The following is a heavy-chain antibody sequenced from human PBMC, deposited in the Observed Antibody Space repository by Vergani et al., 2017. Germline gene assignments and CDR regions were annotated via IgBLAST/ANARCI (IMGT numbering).Heavy chain of an antibody. V-gene: IGHV3-13*01. D-gene: IGHD6-6*01. CDR2: IGTAGDT. Sequence: LVESGGGVVQPGRSLTLTCSASGFTFSTYDMHWVRQATGKGLEWVSAIGTAGDTYYPGSVKGRFTISRENAKNSLYLQMNGLRAGDTAVYYCARRDSSSPALDYWGQGTLVTVSS. J-gene: IGHJ4*02. CDR1: GFTFSTYD. CDR3: ARRDSSSPALDY.